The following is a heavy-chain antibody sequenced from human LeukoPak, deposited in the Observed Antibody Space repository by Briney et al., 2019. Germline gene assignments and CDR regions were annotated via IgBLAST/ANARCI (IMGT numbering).Heavy chain of an antibody. CDR2: ISSSSSYI. V-gene: IGHV3-21*01. Sequence: PGGSLRLSCAASGFTFSSYSMNWVRQAPGEGLEWVSSISSSSSYIYYADSVKGRFTISRDNAKNSLYLQMNSLRAEDTAVYYCARDPGGYGNDAFDIWGQGTMVTVSS. J-gene: IGHJ3*02. CDR3: ARDPGGYGNDAFDI. CDR1: GFTFSSYS. D-gene: IGHD5-12*01.